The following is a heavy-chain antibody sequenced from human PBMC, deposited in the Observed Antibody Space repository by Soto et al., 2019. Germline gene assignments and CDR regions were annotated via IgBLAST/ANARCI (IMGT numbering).Heavy chain of an antibody. V-gene: IGHV3-33*01. D-gene: IGHD3-10*01. CDR3: ARERGTMVRGVATNWFDP. Sequence: QVQLVESGGGVVQPGRSLRLSCAASGFTFSSYGMHWVRQAPGKGLEWVAVMWYDGSNKYYADSVKGRFTISRDNSKITLYLQMNSRRAEDTAVYYCARERGTMVRGVATNWFDPWGQGTLVTVSS. J-gene: IGHJ5*02. CDR2: MWYDGSNK. CDR1: GFTFSSYG.